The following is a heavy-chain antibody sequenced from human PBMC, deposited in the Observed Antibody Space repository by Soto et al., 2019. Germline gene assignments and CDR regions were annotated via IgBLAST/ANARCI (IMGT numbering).Heavy chain of an antibody. CDR3: ARAISSSSTKGYFDL. CDR2: ISAYNGNT. D-gene: IGHD6-6*01. Sequence: QVQLVQSGAEVKKPGASVKVSCKASGYTFTSYGISWVRQAPGQGLEWMGWISAYNGNTNYAQKLQGRVTMTTDTSTSTADMELRSLRSDETAVDYCARAISSSSTKGYFDLWGRGTLVTVSS. V-gene: IGHV1-18*01. CDR1: GYTFTSYG. J-gene: IGHJ2*01.